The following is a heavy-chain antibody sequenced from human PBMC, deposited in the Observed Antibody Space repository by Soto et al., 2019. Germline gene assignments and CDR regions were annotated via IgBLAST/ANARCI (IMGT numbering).Heavy chain of an antibody. J-gene: IGHJ4*02. CDR2: IWYGGSGE. Sequence: QVQLVESGGGVVQPGRSLRLSCAASGFTFSSYGMHWVRQAPGKGLEWVAVIWYGGSGEYYADSVKGRFTISRDNSKNPLYLQMNSLSARGTAVYCCARAGLLLDYSGQGTLVTVSS. V-gene: IGHV3-33*01. CDR1: GFTFSSYG. D-gene: IGHD1-26*01. CDR3: ARAGLLLDY.